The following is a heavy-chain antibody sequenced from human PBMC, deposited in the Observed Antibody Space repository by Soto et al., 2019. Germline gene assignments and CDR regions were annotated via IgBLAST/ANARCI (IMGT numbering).Heavy chain of an antibody. Sequence: EVQLVESGGGLVQPGRSLRLSCVASGFTFADYAMHWVRQAPGKGLEWVSGIVWNSGRIDYADSVKGRFTISRDNAKNSLYLQMSSLRAEDTALYYCAKDVAFAGYCSAGTCWVGFDYWGRGTLVTVSS. D-gene: IGHD2-15*01. V-gene: IGHV3-9*01. CDR2: IVWNSGRI. J-gene: IGHJ4*02. CDR1: GFTFADYA. CDR3: AKDVAFAGYCSAGTCWVGFDY.